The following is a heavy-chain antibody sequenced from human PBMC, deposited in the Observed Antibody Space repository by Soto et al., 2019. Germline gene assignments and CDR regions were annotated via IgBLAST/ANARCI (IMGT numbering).Heavy chain of an antibody. V-gene: IGHV3-30*18. CDR1: RFTFSNYG. CDR3: AKERDTRSSSCFDS. D-gene: IGHD5-18*01. CDR2: ISHDGTVK. J-gene: IGHJ4*02. Sequence: QVQLVESGGGVVQPGRSLRLSCAASRFTFSNYGMQWVRQAPGKGLEWVAVISHDGTVKYYADSVKGRFTISRDNFQNTLDLQMDSLIAEDTAVYYCAKERDTRSSSCFDSWGQGPLVTVSS.